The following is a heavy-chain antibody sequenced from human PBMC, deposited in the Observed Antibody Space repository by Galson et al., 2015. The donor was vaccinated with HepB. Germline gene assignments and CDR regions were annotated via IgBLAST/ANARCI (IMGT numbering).Heavy chain of an antibody. V-gene: IGHV3-30*04. CDR1: GFTFNSYA. D-gene: IGHD6-13*01. J-gene: IGHJ4*02. Sequence: SLRLSCAASGFTFNSYAMHWVRQAPGRGLEWVAGISFDATHKYYAESVKGRFIISRDSSKNTLFLQMNSLRAEDTGVYYCVRTTLGIATSGTIDYWGQGTLVTVSS. CDR2: ISFDATHK. CDR3: VRTTLGIATSGTIDY.